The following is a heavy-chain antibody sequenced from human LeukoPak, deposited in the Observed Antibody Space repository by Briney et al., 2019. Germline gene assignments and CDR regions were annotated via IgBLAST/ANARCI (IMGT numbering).Heavy chain of an antibody. J-gene: IGHJ4*02. V-gene: IGHV3-48*03. Sequence: GGSLRLSCAASGFTFSSYEMNWVRQAPGKGLEWVSYISSSGSTIYYADSVKGRFTISRDNAKNSLYLQMNSLRAEDTAVYYCAKDQRITMVRGAHGGFDSWGQGILVTVSS. CDR2: ISSSGSTI. CDR3: AKDQRITMVRGAHGGFDS. D-gene: IGHD3-10*01. CDR1: GFTFSSYE.